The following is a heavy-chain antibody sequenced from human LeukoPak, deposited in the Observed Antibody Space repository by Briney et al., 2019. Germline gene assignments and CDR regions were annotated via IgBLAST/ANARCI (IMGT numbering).Heavy chain of an antibody. Sequence: GGSLRLSCAASGFTFSSYAMHWVRQAPGKGLEWVAVISYDGSNKYYADSVKGRFTISRDNSKNTLYLQMNSLRADDTAVYYCARELAAASTPSDYWGQGTLVTVSS. V-gene: IGHV3-30-3*01. CDR3: ARELAAASTPSDY. J-gene: IGHJ4*02. CDR2: ISYDGSNK. D-gene: IGHD6-13*01. CDR1: GFTFSSYA.